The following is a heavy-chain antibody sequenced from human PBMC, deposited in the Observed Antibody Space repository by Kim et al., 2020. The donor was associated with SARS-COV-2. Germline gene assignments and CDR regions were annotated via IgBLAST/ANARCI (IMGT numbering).Heavy chain of an antibody. D-gene: IGHD3-9*01. CDR2: ISADNGNT. CDR1: GYTFTDYG. CDR3: ATAPKLRYFDWLGTY. J-gene: IGHJ1*01. Sequence: ASVKVSCKASGYTFTDYGISWVRQAPGQGLQWMGWISADNGNTNYAQKFQGRVTMTTDTSSSTAYMELRSLRSDDTAVYYCATAPKLRYFDWLGTYWGQGTLVTVSS. V-gene: IGHV1-18*04.